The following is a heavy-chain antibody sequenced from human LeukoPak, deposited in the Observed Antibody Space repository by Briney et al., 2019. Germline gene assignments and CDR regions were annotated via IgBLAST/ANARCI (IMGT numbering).Heavy chain of an antibody. Sequence: SVKVSCKASGGTFSSYAISWVRQAPGQGLEWMGGIIPIFGTANYAQKFQGRVTMTEDTSTDTAYMELSSLRSEDTAVYYCATRLGSYYLHFDYWGQGTLVTVSS. CDR2: IIPIFGTA. J-gene: IGHJ4*02. CDR1: GGTFSSYA. V-gene: IGHV1-69*06. CDR3: ATRLGSYYLHFDY. D-gene: IGHD1-26*01.